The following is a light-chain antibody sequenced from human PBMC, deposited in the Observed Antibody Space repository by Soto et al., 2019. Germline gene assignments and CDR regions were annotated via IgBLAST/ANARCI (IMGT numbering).Light chain of an antibody. CDR2: DVS. CDR1: NRDVGGYNY. V-gene: IGLV2-14*03. J-gene: IGLJ1*01. CDR3: SSYTTSNTRQIV. Sequence: QSVLTQPASLSGSPGQSITISCTGTNRDVGGYNYVSWYQHHPGKAPKLMIFDVSNRPSGVSNRFSGSKSGNTASLTISGLQPEDEADYYCSSYTTSNTRQIVFGTGTKVTVL.